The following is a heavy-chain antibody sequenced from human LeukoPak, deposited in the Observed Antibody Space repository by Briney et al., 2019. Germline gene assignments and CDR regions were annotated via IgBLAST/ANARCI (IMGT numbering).Heavy chain of an antibody. CDR1: VYTFTSYD. J-gene: IGHJ4*02. V-gene: IGHV1-18*01. CDR3: ARAPWDSSGYYYVSYY. CDR2: ISAYNGNT. Sequence: ASVKVSCKASVYTFTSYDITWVRQAPGQGLEWMGWISAYNGNTNYAQNLQGRVTMTTDTSTSTAYMELRSLRSDDTAVYYCARAPWDSSGYYYVSYYWGQGTLVTVSS. D-gene: IGHD3-22*01.